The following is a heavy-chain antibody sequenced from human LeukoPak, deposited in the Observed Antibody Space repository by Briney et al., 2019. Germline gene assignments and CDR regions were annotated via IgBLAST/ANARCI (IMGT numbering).Heavy chain of an antibody. CDR1: GDSIDSYY. V-gene: IGHV4-59*12. CDR3: ARLPRYGGYDHFDY. Sequence: SETLSLTCTVSGDSIDSYYWSWIRKPPGKGLEWIGYIYYRGTTSYNPFLKSRVTISVDTSKNQFSLKLNSVTAADTAVYYCARLPRYGGYDHFDYWGQGILVIVSS. D-gene: IGHD5-12*01. J-gene: IGHJ4*02. CDR2: IYYRGTT.